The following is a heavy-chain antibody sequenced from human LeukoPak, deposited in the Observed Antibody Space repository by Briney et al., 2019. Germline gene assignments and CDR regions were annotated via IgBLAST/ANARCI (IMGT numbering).Heavy chain of an antibody. V-gene: IGHV4-31*03. Sequence: PSETQSLTCTVSGGSISSGGYYWSWIRQHPGKGLEWIGYIYYSGSTYYNPSLKSRVTISVDTSKNQFSLKLSSVTAADTAVYYCARDGDSSGYSAFDIWGQGTMVTVSS. CDR3: ARDGDSSGYSAFDI. CDR2: IYYSGST. J-gene: IGHJ3*02. D-gene: IGHD3-22*01. CDR1: GGSISSGGYY.